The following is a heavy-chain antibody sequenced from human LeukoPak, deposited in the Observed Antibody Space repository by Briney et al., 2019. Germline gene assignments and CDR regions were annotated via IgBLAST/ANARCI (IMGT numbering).Heavy chain of an antibody. J-gene: IGHJ3*01. V-gene: IGHV4-39*07. Sequence: PSETLSLTCTVSGGSISSSSYYWSWIRQPPGKGLEWIGEINHSGSTNYNPSLKSRVTISVDTSKNQFSLKLSSVTAADTAVYYCARRRGYSGLSVWGQGTMVTVSS. D-gene: IGHD5-12*01. CDR3: ARRRGYSGLSV. CDR1: GGSISSSSYY. CDR2: INHSGST.